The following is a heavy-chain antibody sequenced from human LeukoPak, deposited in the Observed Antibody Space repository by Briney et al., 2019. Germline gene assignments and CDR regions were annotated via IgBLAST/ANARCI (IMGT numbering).Heavy chain of an antibody. CDR3: AGRSTVGYYFDY. Sequence: SETLSLTCTVSGGSISSSSYYWGWIRQPPGKGLEWIGSIYYSGSTYYNPSLKSRVTISVDTSKNQFSLKLSSVTAADTAVYYCAGRSTVGYYFDYWGQGTLVTVSS. CDR2: IYYSGST. CDR1: GGSISSSSYY. D-gene: IGHD4-23*01. J-gene: IGHJ4*02. V-gene: IGHV4-39*07.